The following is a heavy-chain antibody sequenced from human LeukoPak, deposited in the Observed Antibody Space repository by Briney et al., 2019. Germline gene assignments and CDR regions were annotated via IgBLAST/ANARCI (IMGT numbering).Heavy chain of an antibody. CDR3: GRQRRGLRYFDWLSGPYPEDWFDP. CDR2: SSAYNGNT. CDR1: GYTFTSYG. J-gene: IGHJ5*02. D-gene: IGHD3-9*01. Sequence: ASVKVSCMASGYTFTSYGISWVRPAPGQGLEWMGWSSAYNGNTNYAQKLQGRGTMTTDTSTNTAYMELRSLRSDDTAVYYCGRQRRGLRYFDWLSGPYPEDWFDPWGQGTLVTVSS. V-gene: IGHV1-18*01.